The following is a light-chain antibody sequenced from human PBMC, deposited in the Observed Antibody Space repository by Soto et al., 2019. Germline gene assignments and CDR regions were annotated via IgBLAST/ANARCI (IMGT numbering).Light chain of an antibody. CDR3: QQYYSYPQT. CDR1: QGISSY. V-gene: IGKV1-8*01. J-gene: IGKJ2*01. Sequence: AIRMTQSPSSFSASTGDRVTITCRASQGISSYLAWYQQKPGKAPKLLIYAASTLQSGVPSRFSGSGSGTDFTLTISCLQSEDFEPYYCQQYYSYPQTFGQGTKLEIK. CDR2: AAS.